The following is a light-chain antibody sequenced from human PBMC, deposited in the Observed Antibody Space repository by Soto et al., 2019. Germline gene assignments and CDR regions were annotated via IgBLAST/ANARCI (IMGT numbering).Light chain of an antibody. V-gene: IGKV1-5*01. J-gene: IGKJ2*03. CDR3: QQYKSVSS. CDR1: QSISKW. Sequence: IQMIQSPSTLSASLGETVTITCRAGQSISKWLAWYRQKPGLAPVLLIHSTSTLQAGVPSRFSGGGSGTEFTLTINNVQPDDAATYYCQQYKSVSSFGQGTRLVIE. CDR2: STS.